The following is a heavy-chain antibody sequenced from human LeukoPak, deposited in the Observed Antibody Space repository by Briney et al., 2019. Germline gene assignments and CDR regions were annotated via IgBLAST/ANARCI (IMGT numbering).Heavy chain of an antibody. Sequence: RAGGSLRLSCAASGFTFSSYGMHWVRQAPGKGLEWVAFIRYDGSNKYYADSVKGRFTISRDNAKNSLYLQMNSLRAEDTAVYYRARDLKAFTMVRGNHPWGQGTLVTVSS. CDR3: ARDLKAFTMVRGNHP. D-gene: IGHD3-10*01. CDR1: GFTFSSYG. CDR2: IRYDGSNK. J-gene: IGHJ4*02. V-gene: IGHV3-30*02.